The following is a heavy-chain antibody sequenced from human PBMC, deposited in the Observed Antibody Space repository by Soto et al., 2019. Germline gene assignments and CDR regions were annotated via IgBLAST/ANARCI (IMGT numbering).Heavy chain of an antibody. Sequence: ASVKVSCKASGYTFTSYGISWVRQAPGQGLEWMGWISAYNGNTNYAQKLQGRVTMTTDTSTSTAYMELRSLRSDDTAVYYCARDYCSGGSCYFSVPDYWGQGTLVTVSS. J-gene: IGHJ4*02. CDR3: ARDYCSGGSCYFSVPDY. CDR1: GYTFTSYG. D-gene: IGHD2-15*01. V-gene: IGHV1-18*01. CDR2: ISAYNGNT.